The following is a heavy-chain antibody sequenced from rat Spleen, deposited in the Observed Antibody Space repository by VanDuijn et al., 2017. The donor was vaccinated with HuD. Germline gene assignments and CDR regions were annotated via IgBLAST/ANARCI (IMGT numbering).Heavy chain of an antibody. J-gene: IGHJ2*01. CDR1: GFTFSNYD. V-gene: IGHV5-29*01. CDR2: ISYGDSSGHSST. Sequence: EVQLVESGGGLVQPGRSMKLSCAASGFTFSNYDMAWVRQAPGKGLEWVATISYGDSSGHSSTYYRDSVKGRFTISRANAKSTLNLQMDSLRSEDTATYYCARRHYGYTDYFDYWGQGVMVTVSS. CDR3: ARRHYGYTDYFDY. D-gene: IGHD1-9*01.